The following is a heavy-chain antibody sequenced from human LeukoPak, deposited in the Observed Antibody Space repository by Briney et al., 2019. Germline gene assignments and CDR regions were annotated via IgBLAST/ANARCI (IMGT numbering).Heavy chain of an antibody. J-gene: IGHJ4*02. CDR2: TYYRSRWYN. Sequence: PSQTLSLTCAISGDSVSSNSAAWNWIRQSPSRGLEWLGRTYYRSRWYNEYALSVKSRITINPDTSKNQLSLQLNSVTPEDTAVYYCARVTEKQYLPFDSWGQGTLVTVSS. CDR3: ARVTEKQYLPFDS. V-gene: IGHV6-1*01. D-gene: IGHD6-19*01. CDR1: GDSVSSNSAA.